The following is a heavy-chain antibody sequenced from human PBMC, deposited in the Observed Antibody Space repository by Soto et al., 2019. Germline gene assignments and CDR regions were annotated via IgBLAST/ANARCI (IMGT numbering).Heavy chain of an antibody. D-gene: IGHD1-26*01. CDR2: ISYDGSNK. V-gene: IGHV3-30-3*01. CDR3: ARAGHSREWELLHWAFYYFDY. Sequence: GGSLRLSCAASGFTFSSYAMHWVRQAPGKGLEWVAVISYDGSNKYYADSVKGRFTISRDNSKNTLYLQMNSLRAEDTAVYYCARAGHSREWELLHWAFYYFDYWGQGTLVTVSS. CDR1: GFTFSSYA. J-gene: IGHJ4*02.